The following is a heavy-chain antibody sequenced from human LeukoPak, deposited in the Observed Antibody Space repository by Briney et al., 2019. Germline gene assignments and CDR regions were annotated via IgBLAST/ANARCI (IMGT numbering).Heavy chain of an antibody. CDR2: ISWDGGST. Sequence: GGSLRLSCAASGFTFDDYTMHWVRQAPGKGLEWVSLISWDGGSTYYADSVKGRFTISRDNSKNSLYLQMNSLRTEDTALYYCAKDLFQPPVHYYYGMDVWGQGTTVTVSS. J-gene: IGHJ6*02. V-gene: IGHV3-43*01. D-gene: IGHD3-3*01. CDR1: GFTFDDYT. CDR3: AKDLFQPPVHYYYGMDV.